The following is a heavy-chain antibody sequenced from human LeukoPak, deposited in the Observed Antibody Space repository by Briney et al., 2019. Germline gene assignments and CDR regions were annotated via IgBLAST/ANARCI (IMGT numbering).Heavy chain of an antibody. CDR3: VRDYYDSRGHYYGMDV. CDR2: IGTAGDP. V-gene: IGHV3-13*05. CDR1: GFTFSSYN. Sequence: GGSLRLSCAASGFTFSSYNMHWVRHATGKGLEWVSAIGTAGDPYYPGSVKGRLTISRENAKNSLYLQMNSLRAGDTAVYYCVRDYYDSRGHYYGMDVWGQGTTVTVSS. D-gene: IGHD3-22*01. J-gene: IGHJ6*02.